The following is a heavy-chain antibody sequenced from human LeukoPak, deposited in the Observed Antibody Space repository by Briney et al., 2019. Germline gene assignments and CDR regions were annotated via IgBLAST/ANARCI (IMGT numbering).Heavy chain of an antibody. CDR2: MNPNSGNT. Sequence: ASVKVSCKASGYTFTSYDINWVRQATGQGLEWMGWMNPNSGNTGYAQKFQDRVTMTRDMSTTTVYMELSSLRSEDTAMYFCARDVDTSGWLDYWGQGTLVTVSS. D-gene: IGHD6-19*01. V-gene: IGHV1-8*02. J-gene: IGHJ4*02. CDR3: ARDVDTSGWLDY. CDR1: GYTFTSYD.